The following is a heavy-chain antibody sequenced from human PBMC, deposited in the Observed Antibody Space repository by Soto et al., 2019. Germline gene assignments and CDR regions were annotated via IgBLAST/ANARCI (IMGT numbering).Heavy chain of an antibody. CDR2: IVVGTGDT. Sequence: QMQLVQSGPEVKKPGTSMRVSCKASGITSDSTAVQWVRQARGQRLEWIGWIVVGTGDTDYAQSFRQRVTITRDLATSTAYMELSGLRSDDTAVYICAAESDVVDAFDLWGQGTLVTVSS. J-gene: IGHJ3*01. D-gene: IGHD2-15*01. CDR3: AAESDVVDAFDL. V-gene: IGHV1-58*01. CDR1: GITSDSTA.